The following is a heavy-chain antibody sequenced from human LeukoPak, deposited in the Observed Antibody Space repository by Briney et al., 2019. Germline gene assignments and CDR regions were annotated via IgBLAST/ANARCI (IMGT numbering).Heavy chain of an antibody. CDR3: AGRGDSGFDY. J-gene: IGHJ4*02. V-gene: IGHV1-2*06. Sequence: EASVKVSCKASGYTFTGYYMHWVRQAPGQGFEWMGRINPNSGGTNYTQKFQGRVTMTRDTSISTAYMELSRLTSDDTAVYYCAGRGDSGFDYWGQGTQVTVSS. CDR1: GYTFTGYY. D-gene: IGHD7-27*01. CDR2: INPNSGGT.